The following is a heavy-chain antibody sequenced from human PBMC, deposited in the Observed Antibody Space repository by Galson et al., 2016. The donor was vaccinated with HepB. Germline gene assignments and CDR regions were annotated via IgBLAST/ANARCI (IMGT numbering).Heavy chain of an antibody. J-gene: IGHJ4*02. CDR1: AFSFSSYW. CDR3: ARGDHGAYAAFDS. Sequence: SLRLSCAASAFSFSSYWMTWVRQAPGKGLEWVANINKDGSEENYADSVKGRFTISRDNAKNSLYLQMNSLRAEDTAVYYCARGDHGAYAAFDSWGQGTLVTVSS. D-gene: IGHD4-17*01. CDR2: INKDGSEE. V-gene: IGHV3-7*02.